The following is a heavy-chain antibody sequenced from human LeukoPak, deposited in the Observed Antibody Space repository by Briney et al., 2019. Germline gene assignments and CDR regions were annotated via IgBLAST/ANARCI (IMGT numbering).Heavy chain of an antibody. J-gene: IGHJ4*02. CDR3: ARGVGTAAAADY. CDR2: ISSSSSYI. V-gene: IGHV3-21*01. CDR1: GFTFSHYS. Sequence: PGGSLRLSCAASGFTFSHYSMNWVRQAPGKGLEWVSSISSSSSYIYYADSVKGRFTISRDNAKNSLYLQMNSLRAEDTAVYYCARGVGTAAAADYWGQGTLVTVSS. D-gene: IGHD2-2*01.